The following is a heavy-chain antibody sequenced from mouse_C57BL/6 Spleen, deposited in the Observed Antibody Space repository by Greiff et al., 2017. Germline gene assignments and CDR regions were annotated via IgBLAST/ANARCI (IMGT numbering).Heavy chain of an antibody. D-gene: IGHD1-1*01. V-gene: IGHV1-52*01. Sequence: QVQLQQPGAELVRPGSSVKLSCKASGYTFTCYWMHWVKQRPIQGLEWIGNIDPSDSETHYNQKFKDKATLIVDKSSSTAYRQLSSRTSEAYAVYYWARSGGSSNYYAMYYWGQGTSVTVSS. J-gene: IGHJ4*01. CDR1: GYTFTCYW. CDR3: ARSGGSSNYYAMYY. CDR2: IDPSDSET.